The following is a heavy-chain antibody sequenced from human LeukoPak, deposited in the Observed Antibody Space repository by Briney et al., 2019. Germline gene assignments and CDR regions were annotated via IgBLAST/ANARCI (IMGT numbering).Heavy chain of an antibody. J-gene: IGHJ6*03. D-gene: IGHD1-26*01. V-gene: IGHV4-38-2*02. Sequence: SETLSLTCTVSGYSISSGYYWGWIRQPPGKGLEWIGSIYHSGSTYYNPSLKSRVTISVDTSKNHFSLKLSSVNAADTAVYYCARAKWEDYYYYMDVWGKGTTVTVSS. CDR2: IYHSGST. CDR1: GYSISSGYY. CDR3: ARAKWEDYYYYMDV.